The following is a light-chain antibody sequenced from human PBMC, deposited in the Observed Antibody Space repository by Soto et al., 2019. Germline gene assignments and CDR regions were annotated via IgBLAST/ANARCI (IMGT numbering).Light chain of an antibody. CDR1: QGISSY. CDR2: AAS. Sequence: DIQLTQSPSFLSASVGDRVTITCRASQGISSYLAWYQQKPGKAPKLLIYAASTLQSGVPSRFSGSGSGTEFTLPIICLQPEDFATYYCQQLNSYPFFVPGTKLEIK. J-gene: IGKJ2*01. V-gene: IGKV1-9*01. CDR3: QQLNSYPF.